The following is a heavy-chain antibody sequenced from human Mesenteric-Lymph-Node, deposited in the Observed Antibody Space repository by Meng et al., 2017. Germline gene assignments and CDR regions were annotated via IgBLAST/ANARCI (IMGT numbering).Heavy chain of an antibody. Sequence: QLVQSGSELKKPGAPVKVSCKASGYTFTSYAMNWVRQAPGQGLEWMGGIIPIFGTANYAQKFQGRVTITADESTSTAYMELSSLRSEDTAVYYCARDGVVTAMRGSGYFDYWGQGTLVTVSS. J-gene: IGHJ4*02. CDR3: ARDGVVTAMRGSGYFDY. V-gene: IGHV1-69*01. D-gene: IGHD2-21*02. CDR2: IIPIFGTA. CDR1: GYTFTSYA.